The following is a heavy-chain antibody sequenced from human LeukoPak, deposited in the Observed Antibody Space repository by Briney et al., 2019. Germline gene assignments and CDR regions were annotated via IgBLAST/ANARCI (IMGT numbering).Heavy chain of an antibody. Sequence: GASVKVSCKASGYTFTGYYMHWVRQAPGQGLEWMGWINPNSGGTNYAQKFQGRVTMTRDTSISTAYMELSRLRSDDTAVYYCASETFDSSGWYPIDYWGQGTLVTVSS. CDR3: ASETFDSSGWYPIDY. V-gene: IGHV1-2*02. J-gene: IGHJ4*02. CDR1: GYTFTGYY. CDR2: INPNSGGT. D-gene: IGHD6-19*01.